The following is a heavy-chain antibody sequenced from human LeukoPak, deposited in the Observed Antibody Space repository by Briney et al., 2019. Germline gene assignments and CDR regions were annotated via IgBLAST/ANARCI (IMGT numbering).Heavy chain of an antibody. V-gene: IGHV4-34*01. D-gene: IGHD5-24*01. CDR2: INHSGST. CDR1: GGSISSYY. CDR3: ARGVGYNSFSVGY. J-gene: IGHJ4*02. Sequence: SETLSLTCTVSGGSISSYYWSWIRQPPGKGLEWIGEINHSGSTNYNPSLKSRVTISVDTSKNQFSLKLSSVTAADTAVYYCARGVGYNSFSVGYWGQGTLVTVSS.